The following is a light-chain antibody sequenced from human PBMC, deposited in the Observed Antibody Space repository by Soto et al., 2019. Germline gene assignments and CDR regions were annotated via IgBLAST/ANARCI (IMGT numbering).Light chain of an antibody. J-gene: IGKJ1*01. CDR2: GAY. CDR1: QIVSSNY. V-gene: IGKV3-20*01. CDR3: QKSGSSPTWP. Sequence: ESVLTKSPGTRSFYPGERDRLSRRSSQIVSSNYLAWYQQKPGQAPRLLIYGAYNRATGIPDRFSGSGSGTDSTLTIRRLEPEDSAVYYCQKSGSSPTWPFG.